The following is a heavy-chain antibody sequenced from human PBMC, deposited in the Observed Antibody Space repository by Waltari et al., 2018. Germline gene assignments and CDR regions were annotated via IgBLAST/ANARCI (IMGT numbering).Heavy chain of an antibody. CDR1: GGSISSGDYY. CDR3: ARGGQLLDDAFDI. J-gene: IGHJ3*02. CDR2: IYYSGST. V-gene: IGHV4-30-4*08. D-gene: IGHD2-2*01. Sequence: QVQLQESGPGLVKPSQTLYLTCTVSGGSISSGDYYWSWIRQPPGKGLEWIGYIYYSGSTYYNPSLKSRVTISVDTSKNQFSLKLSSVTAADTAVYYCARGGQLLDDAFDIWGQGTMVTVSS.